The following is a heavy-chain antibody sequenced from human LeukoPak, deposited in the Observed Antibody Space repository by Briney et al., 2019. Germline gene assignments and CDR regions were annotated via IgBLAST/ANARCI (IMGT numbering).Heavy chain of an antibody. Sequence: GESLKISCKGSGYSFTSYWIGWVRQMPGKGLEWMGIIYPGDSDTRYSPSFQGQVTISADKSISTAYLQWSSLKASDTAMYYCARANYYDSAAEYFQHWGQGTLVTVSS. J-gene: IGHJ1*01. D-gene: IGHD3-22*01. CDR3: ARANYYDSAAEYFQH. CDR2: IYPGDSDT. CDR1: GYSFTSYW. V-gene: IGHV5-51*01.